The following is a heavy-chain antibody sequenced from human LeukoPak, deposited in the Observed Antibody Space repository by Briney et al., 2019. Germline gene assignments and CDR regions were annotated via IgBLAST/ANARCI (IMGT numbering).Heavy chain of an antibody. D-gene: IGHD6-13*01. CDR2: ISYDGSNK. V-gene: IGHV3-30*18. CDR3: AKDRYSSSRSGSTDY. Sequence: GGSLRLSCAASGFTFSSYGMHWVRQAPGKGLEWVAVISYDGSNKYYADSVKGRFTISRDNSKNTLYLQMNSLRAEDTAVYYCAKDRYSSSRSGSTDYWGQGTLVTVSS. J-gene: IGHJ4*02. CDR1: GFTFSSYG.